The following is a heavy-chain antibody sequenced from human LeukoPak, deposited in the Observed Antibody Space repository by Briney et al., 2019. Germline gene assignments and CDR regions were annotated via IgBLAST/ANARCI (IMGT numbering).Heavy chain of an antibody. CDR2: TSGSGGST. V-gene: IGHV3-23*01. D-gene: IGHD1-1*01. CDR1: GFTFSSYS. CDR3: ARRPGLERYYFDY. J-gene: IGHJ4*02. Sequence: PGGSLRLSCAASGFTFSSYSMNWVRQAPGKGLQWVSTTSGSGGSTYYADSVKGRFTISRDNSKNTLYLQMNSLRAEDTAVYYCARRPGLERYYFDYWGQGTLVTVSS.